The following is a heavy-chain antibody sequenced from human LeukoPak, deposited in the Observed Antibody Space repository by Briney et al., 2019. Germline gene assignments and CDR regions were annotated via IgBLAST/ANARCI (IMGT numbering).Heavy chain of an antibody. CDR3: ARYVVGYCSGGSCYGMDV. J-gene: IGHJ6*02. Sequence: SQTLSLTCAISGDSVSSNSAAWNWIRQSPSRGLEWLGRTYYRSKWYNDYAVSVKSRMTINPDTSKNQFSLQLNSVTPEDTAVYYCARYVVGYCSGGSCYGMDVWGQGTTVTVSS. V-gene: IGHV6-1*01. CDR1: GDSVSSNSAA. CDR2: TYYRSKWYN. D-gene: IGHD2-15*01.